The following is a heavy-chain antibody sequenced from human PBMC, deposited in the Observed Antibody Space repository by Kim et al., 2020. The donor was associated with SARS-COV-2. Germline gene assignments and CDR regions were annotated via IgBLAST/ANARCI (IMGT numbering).Heavy chain of an antibody. CDR3: AKPSAGVWGSYRSLGY. J-gene: IGHJ4*02. Sequence: SVRGRFTLSRDNSKNTLDLQMTSLRAEDTAVYYCAKPSAGVWGSYRSLGYWGQGSLVTVSS. V-gene: IGHV3-23*01. D-gene: IGHD3-16*02.